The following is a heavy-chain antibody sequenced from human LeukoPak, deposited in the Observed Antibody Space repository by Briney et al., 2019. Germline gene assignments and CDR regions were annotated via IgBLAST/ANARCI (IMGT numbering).Heavy chain of an antibody. V-gene: IGHV1-2*02. Sequence: ASVKVSCKASGYTFTDYYMDWVRQAPGQGLEWMGWINPNSGGTNYAQQFQGRVTMSRDTSNSTAYMELSRLRSDDMAVYYCARDGPRGDVDYWGQGTLVTVSS. CDR1: GYTFTDYY. D-gene: IGHD3-10*01. J-gene: IGHJ4*02. CDR2: INPNSGGT. CDR3: ARDGPRGDVDY.